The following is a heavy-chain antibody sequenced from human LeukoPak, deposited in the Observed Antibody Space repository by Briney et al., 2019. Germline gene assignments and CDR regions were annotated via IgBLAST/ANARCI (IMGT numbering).Heavy chain of an antibody. CDR2: IGTAGDT. Sequence: GGSLRLSCAASGFTFSSYDMHWVRQATGKGLEWVSAIGTAGDTYYPGSVKGRFTISRENAKNSLYLQMNSLRAEDTAVYYCARAGYDGYNLNGMDVWGQGTTVTVSS. V-gene: IGHV3-13*01. J-gene: IGHJ6*02. D-gene: IGHD5-24*01. CDR1: GFTFSSYD. CDR3: ARAGYDGYNLNGMDV.